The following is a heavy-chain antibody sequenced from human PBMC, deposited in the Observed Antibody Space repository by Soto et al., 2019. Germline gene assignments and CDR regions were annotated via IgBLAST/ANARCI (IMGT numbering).Heavy chain of an antibody. Sequence: QVHLVQSGAEVEKPGASVRVACKTSGDPFTGHYIHWVRQAPGQGLEWMGVINPTGEDPRYPQRFEGRVTSTSDTPTNTVFMELSSLRCEGTAVYYCARATDHGPGSDNWFDPWGKGTLVTVSS. CDR1: GDPFTGHY. V-gene: IGHV1-46*01. D-gene: IGHD3-10*01. CDR2: INPTGEDP. CDR3: ARATDHGPGSDNWFDP. J-gene: IGHJ5*02.